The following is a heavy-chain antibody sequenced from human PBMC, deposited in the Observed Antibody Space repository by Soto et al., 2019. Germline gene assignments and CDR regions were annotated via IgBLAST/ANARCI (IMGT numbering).Heavy chain of an antibody. CDR1: GFTFSSYG. J-gene: IGHJ4*02. D-gene: IGHD6-13*01. CDR3: AREYGIAAAVTPFDY. Sequence: GGSLRLSCAASGFTFSSYGMHWVRQAPGKGLEWVAVIWYDGSNKYYADSVKGRFTISRDNSKNTLYLQMNSLRAEDTAVYYCAREYGIAAAVTPFDYWGQGTLVTVSS. V-gene: IGHV3-33*01. CDR2: IWYDGSNK.